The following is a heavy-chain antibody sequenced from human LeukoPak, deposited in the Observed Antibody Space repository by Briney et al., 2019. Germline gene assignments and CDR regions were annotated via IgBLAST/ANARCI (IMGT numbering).Heavy chain of an antibody. Sequence: GGSLRLSCAASGFTFISYWMRWVRQAPGKGLEWVANIKQDGSEKYYVDSVKGRFTISRDNAKNSLYLQMNSLRAEDTAVYYCAREYYDSSGYEDGIDYWGQGTLVTISS. J-gene: IGHJ4*02. CDR2: IKQDGSEK. D-gene: IGHD3-22*01. CDR1: GFTFISYW. V-gene: IGHV3-7*01. CDR3: AREYYDSSGYEDGIDY.